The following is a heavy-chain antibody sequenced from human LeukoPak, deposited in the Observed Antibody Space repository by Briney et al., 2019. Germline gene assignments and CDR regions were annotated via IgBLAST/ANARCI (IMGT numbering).Heavy chain of an antibody. CDR1: GGSISSYY. CDR2: IYYSGST. V-gene: IGHV4-59*01. J-gene: IGHJ4*02. Sequence: SETLSLTCTVSGGSISSYYWSWIRQPPGKGLEWIGYIYYSGSTNYNPSLKSRVTISVDTSKSQFSLKLSSVTAADTAVYYCARSTVLRFLEWFNFDYWGQGTLVTVSS. CDR3: ARSTVLRFLEWFNFDY. D-gene: IGHD3-3*01.